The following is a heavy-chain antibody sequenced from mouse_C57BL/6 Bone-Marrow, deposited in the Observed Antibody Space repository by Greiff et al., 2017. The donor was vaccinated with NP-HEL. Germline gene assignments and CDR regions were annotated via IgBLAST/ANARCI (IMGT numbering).Heavy chain of an antibody. CDR3: TREDYGSSYSAWFAY. J-gene: IGHJ3*01. D-gene: IGHD1-1*01. CDR2: ISSGGDYI. V-gene: IGHV5-9-1*02. Sequence: EVKLVESGEGLVKPGGSLKLSCAASGFTFSSYAMSWVRQTPEKRLEWVAYISSGGDYIYYADTVKGRFTISRDNARNTLYLQMSSLKSEDTAMYYCTREDYGSSYSAWFAYWGQGTLVTVSA. CDR1: GFTFSSYA.